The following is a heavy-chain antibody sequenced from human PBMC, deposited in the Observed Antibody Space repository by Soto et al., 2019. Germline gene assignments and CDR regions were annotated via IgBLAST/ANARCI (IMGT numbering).Heavy chain of an antibody. V-gene: IGHV3-15*01. CDR2: IKKLSDRGKA. CDR3: DTVLRNNGNDYFFGVDL. CDR1: GFTFSKTI. D-gene: IGHD2-8*01. Sequence: GGSLRLSGAPSGFTFSKTIMNWDRKAPGRGLGWVGRIKKLSDRGKADYSSPVDGRFTISRDDSKSMLYLQMNSLRADDTGIYYCDTVLRNNGNDYFFGVDLWGQGTPVTVSS. J-gene: IGHJ6*02.